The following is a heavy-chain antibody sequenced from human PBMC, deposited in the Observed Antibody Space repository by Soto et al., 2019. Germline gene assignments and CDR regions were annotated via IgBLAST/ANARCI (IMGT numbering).Heavy chain of an antibody. V-gene: IGHV3-23*01. J-gene: IGHJ4*02. D-gene: IGHD3-10*01. Sequence: LRLSCEASGFTFSTYAMSWVRQAPGKGLEWVSTISSSSINTYDADSVKGRFTISRDNSKNTLYLQMNSLRDDDTAVYYCAKDRLYGPFEFWGQGTLVTVSS. CDR3: AKDRLYGPFEF. CDR1: GFTFSTYA. CDR2: ISSSSINT.